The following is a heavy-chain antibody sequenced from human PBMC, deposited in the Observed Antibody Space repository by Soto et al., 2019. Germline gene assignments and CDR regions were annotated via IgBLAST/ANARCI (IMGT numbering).Heavy chain of an antibody. J-gene: IGHJ6*02. CDR1: GFSFNEAW. Sequence: EVQLVEAAGGLVKPGGSLRLSCVASGFSFNEAWMNWVRQAPGEGLEWGGRINTSGGGGATDYAAPVQCRLTISRADSRIALYPPMNSRRTEATAMYYCTTGSVEGIWGQGPTVTVSS. V-gene: IGHV3-15*07. CDR2: INTSGGGGAT. CDR3: TTGSVEGI. D-gene: IGHD2-15*01.